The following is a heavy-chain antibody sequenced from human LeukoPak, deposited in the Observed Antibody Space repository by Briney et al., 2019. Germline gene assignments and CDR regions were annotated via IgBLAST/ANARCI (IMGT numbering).Heavy chain of an antibody. CDR2: IYWDDDK. CDR3: AHAGYYYDSSGYLGFDY. D-gene: IGHD3-22*01. J-gene: IGHJ4*02. Sequence: SGPTLVNPTQTLTLTCTFSGFSLSTSGVGVGWIRQPPGKALEWLALIYWDDDKRYSPSLKSRLTITKDTSKNQVVLTMTNVDPVDTATYYCAHAGYYYDSSGYLGFDYWGQGTLVTVSS. V-gene: IGHV2-5*02. CDR1: GFSLSTSGVG.